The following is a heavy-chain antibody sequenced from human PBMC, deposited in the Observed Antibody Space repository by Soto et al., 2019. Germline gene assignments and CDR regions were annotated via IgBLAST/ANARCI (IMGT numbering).Heavy chain of an antibody. J-gene: IGHJ5*02. CDR3: ARIPSP. D-gene: IGHD2-21*01. CDR1: DGSISGGGCS. V-gene: IGHV4-30-2*01. Sequence: QLQLQESGSGLVKPSQTLSLTCAVSDGSISGGGCSWSLFRQPPGKGMEWIGYIYHSGSTYYIPSLKSPVTITVDRSKNQFSLKRSSVTAADMAVYHCARIPSPWGQGTRITVSS. CDR2: IYHSGST.